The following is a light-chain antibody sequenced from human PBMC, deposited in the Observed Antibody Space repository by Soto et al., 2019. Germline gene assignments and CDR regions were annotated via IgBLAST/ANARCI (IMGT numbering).Light chain of an antibody. CDR3: TSYRSSSSTYV. Sequence: QSALSQPASVSGSPGQSITISCTGTSGDIGNYNYVSWYQHYPGKAPRLLIYEVYNWPSGVSNRFSGSKSGDTASLTISGLQAEDEGDYYCTSYRSSSSTYVFGTGTKLTVL. V-gene: IGLV2-14*01. J-gene: IGLJ1*01. CDR2: EVY. CDR1: SGDIGNYNY.